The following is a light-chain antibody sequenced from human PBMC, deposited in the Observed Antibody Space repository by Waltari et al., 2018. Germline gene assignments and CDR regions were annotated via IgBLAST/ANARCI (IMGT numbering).Light chain of an antibody. CDR2: GAS. J-gene: IGKJ3*01. CDR3: QQHDNSPFT. CDR1: QDITDW. V-gene: IGKV1-33*01. Sequence: DIQMTQSPSSLSASIGTRVTITCRASQDITDWLAWYQQKPGKPPKLLIYGASNLQTGVPSRFSGSGSGTDFTLTISSLQPEDVATYYCQQHDNSPFTFGPGTKLDIK.